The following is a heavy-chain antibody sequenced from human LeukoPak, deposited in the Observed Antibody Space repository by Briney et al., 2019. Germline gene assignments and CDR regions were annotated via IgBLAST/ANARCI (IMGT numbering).Heavy chain of an antibody. CDR1: GGSISSSSYY. J-gene: IGHJ2*01. CDR3: ARVPQDIVVVPAAIWYFDL. Sequence: PSETLSLTCTVSGGSISSSSYYWGWIRQPPGKGLEWIGSIYYSGSTYYNPSLKSRVTISVDTSKNQFSLKLSSVTAADTAVYYCARVPQDIVVVPAAIWYFDLWGRGTLVTVSS. V-gene: IGHV4-39*07. CDR2: IYYSGST. D-gene: IGHD2-2*01.